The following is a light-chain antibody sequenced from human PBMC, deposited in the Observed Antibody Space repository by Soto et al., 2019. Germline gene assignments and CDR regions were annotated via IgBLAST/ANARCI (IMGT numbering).Light chain of an antibody. CDR2: WAS. CDR1: QSVLYSSNNKNY. Sequence: DIVMTQSPDSLAVSLGERATINCKSSQSVLYSSNNKNYLAWYQQKPGQPPKLLIYWASTRESGVPDRFSGSGSGTDCTLTSSSLQAEDVAVYYCQQYYSIAYTFGQGTKLEIK. J-gene: IGKJ2*01. V-gene: IGKV4-1*01. CDR3: QQYYSIAYT.